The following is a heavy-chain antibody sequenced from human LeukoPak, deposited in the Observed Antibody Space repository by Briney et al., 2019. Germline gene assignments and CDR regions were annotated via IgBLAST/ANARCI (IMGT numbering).Heavy chain of an antibody. CDR1: GGSFSGYY. Sequence: SETLSLTCAVYGGSFSGYYWSWIRQPPEKGLEWIGEINHSGSTNYNPSLKSRVTISVDTSKNQFSLKLSSVTAADTAVYYCARTGYSSSWLRSWGQGTLVTVSS. CDR2: INHSGST. V-gene: IGHV4-34*01. CDR3: ARTGYSSSWLRS. D-gene: IGHD6-13*01. J-gene: IGHJ4*02.